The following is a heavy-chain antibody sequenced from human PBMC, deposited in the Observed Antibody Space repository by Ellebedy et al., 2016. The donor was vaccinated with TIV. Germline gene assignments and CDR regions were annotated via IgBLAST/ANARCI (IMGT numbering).Heavy chain of an antibody. CDR3: ARVAGYGGGHAFDI. V-gene: IGHV1-69*04. CDR2: IIPILGIA. Sequence: AASVKVSCKASGGTFSSYGISWVRQAPGQGLEWMGRIIPILGIANYAQKFQGRVTITADKSTSTAYMELSSLRSEDTAVYYCARVAGYGGGHAFDIWGQGTMVTVSS. D-gene: IGHD3-16*01. CDR1: GGTFSSYG. J-gene: IGHJ3*02.